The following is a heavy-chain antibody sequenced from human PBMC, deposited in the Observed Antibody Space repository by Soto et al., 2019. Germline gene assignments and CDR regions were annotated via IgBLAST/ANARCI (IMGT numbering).Heavy chain of an antibody. D-gene: IGHD6-13*01. CDR3: AKAERPGVFGVAAAGSIYYYYYYMDV. Sequence: GGSLRLSCAASGFTFSSYAMSWVRQAPGKGLEWVSAISGSGGSTYYADSVKGRFTISRDNSKNTLYLQMNSLRAEDTAVYYCAKAERPGVFGVAAAGSIYYYYYYMDVWGKGTTVTVSS. J-gene: IGHJ6*03. V-gene: IGHV3-23*01. CDR2: ISGSGGST. CDR1: GFTFSSYA.